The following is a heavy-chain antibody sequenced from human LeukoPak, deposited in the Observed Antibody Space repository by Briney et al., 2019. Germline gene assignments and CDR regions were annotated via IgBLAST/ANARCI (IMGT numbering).Heavy chain of an antibody. CDR2: IYDSGST. V-gene: IGHV4-59*01. CDR1: GGSISSYY. J-gene: IGHJ3*02. D-gene: IGHD3-22*01. CDR3: ASLTTADAFDI. Sequence: SETLSLTCTVSGGSISSYYWSWIRQPPGKGLEWIGYIYDSGSTNYNPSLKSRVTISVDTSKSQFSLELSSVTAADTAVFYCASLTTADAFDIWGQGTMVTVSS.